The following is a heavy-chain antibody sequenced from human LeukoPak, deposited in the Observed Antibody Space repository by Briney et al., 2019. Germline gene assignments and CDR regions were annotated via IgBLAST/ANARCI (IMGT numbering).Heavy chain of an antibody. CDR2: IIPILGIA. V-gene: IGHV1-69*04. J-gene: IGHJ4*02. Sequence: SVKVSCKASGGTFSSYAISWVRQAPGQGLEWMGRIIPILGIANYAQKFQGRVTITADKSTSTAYMELSSLRSEDTAVYYCARDRTGTTRLLDYWGQGTLVTVSS. CDR1: GGTFSSYA. CDR3: ARDRTGTTRLLDY. D-gene: IGHD1-7*01.